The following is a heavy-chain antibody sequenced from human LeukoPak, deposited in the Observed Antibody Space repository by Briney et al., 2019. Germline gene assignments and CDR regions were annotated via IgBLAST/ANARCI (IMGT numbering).Heavy chain of an antibody. Sequence: PSETLSLTCTVSGGSISSHYWSWIRQPPGKGLEWIGYIYYSGSTNYNPSLKSRVTISVDTSKNQFSLKLSSVTAADTAVYYCARATRDDIDYWGQGTLDTVSS. CDR1: GGSISSHY. CDR3: ARATRDDIDY. CDR2: IYYSGST. J-gene: IGHJ4*02. D-gene: IGHD5-24*01. V-gene: IGHV4-59*11.